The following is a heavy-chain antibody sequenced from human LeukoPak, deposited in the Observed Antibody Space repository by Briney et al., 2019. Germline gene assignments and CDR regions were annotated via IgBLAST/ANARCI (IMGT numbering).Heavy chain of an antibody. CDR3: ARPHCSGATCYSRYFDD. J-gene: IGHJ4*02. Sequence: GGSLRLSCAASGLISSSYSMTWVRQAPGKGLEWVSYISSRSDTIYYADSVKGRFIISRDNAKNSLYLQMNSLRAEDTAVYYCARPHCSGATCYSRYFDDWGQGTLVTVSS. D-gene: IGHD2-15*01. V-gene: IGHV3-48*01. CDR1: GLISSSYS. CDR2: ISSRSDTI.